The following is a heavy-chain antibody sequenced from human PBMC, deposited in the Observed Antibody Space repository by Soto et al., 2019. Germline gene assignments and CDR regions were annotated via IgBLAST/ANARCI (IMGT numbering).Heavy chain of an antibody. D-gene: IGHD2-2*01. V-gene: IGHV3-30-3*01. CDR3: ARVYCSSTSCYHYYYYGMDV. CDR1: GFTFSSYA. J-gene: IGHJ6*02. CDR2: ISYDGSNK. Sequence: GGSLRLSCAASGFTFSSYAMHWVRQAPGKGLEWVAVISYDGSNKYYADSVKGRFTISRDNSKNTLYLQMNSLRAEDTAVYYCARVYCSSTSCYHYYYYGMDVWGQGTTVTVSS.